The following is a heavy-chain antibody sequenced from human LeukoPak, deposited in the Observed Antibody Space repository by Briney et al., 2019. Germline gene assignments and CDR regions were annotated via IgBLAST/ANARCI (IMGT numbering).Heavy chain of an antibody. J-gene: IGHJ4*02. V-gene: IGHV3-23*01. D-gene: IGHD6-13*01. Sequence: GGSLRLSCEGSGFTFSSNAMGWVRQAPGRGLEWVSVISGSGGTANYADSVKGRFTISRDNSKNILYLQMNSLRAEDTAVYYCAKYLLEQLVLSHYFDYWGQGALVTVSS. CDR3: AKYLLEQLVLSHYFDY. CDR2: ISGSGGTA. CDR1: GFTFSSNA.